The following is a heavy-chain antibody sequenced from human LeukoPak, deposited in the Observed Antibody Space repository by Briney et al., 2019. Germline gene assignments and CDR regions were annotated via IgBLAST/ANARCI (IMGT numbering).Heavy chain of an antibody. J-gene: IGHJ3*01. CDR1: GFTFGDYP. Sequence: GGSLRLSCSTSGFTFGDYPMSWFRQAPGKGLEWVGYIRNKDYGETTEYAASVKGRSTISRDDCESIAYLQIHSLKTEDTGVYYCSRAVRVSGDAFDFWGQGTMVTVSS. V-gene: IGHV3-49*03. CDR2: IRNKDYGETT. CDR3: SRAVRVSGDAFDF.